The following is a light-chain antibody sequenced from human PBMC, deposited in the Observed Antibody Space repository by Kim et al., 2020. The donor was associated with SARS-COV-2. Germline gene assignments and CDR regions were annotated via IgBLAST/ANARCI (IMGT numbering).Light chain of an antibody. CDR3: QQTLSPPRFS. J-gene: IGKJ2*03. V-gene: IGKV1-39*01. CDR1: QNIDSY. CDR2: GAS. Sequence: ASVGDRVIITCWASQNIDSYLNWYQVRPGRAPKLLIYGASHLQNGVPSRFSGGGSGTHFSLTISSLRPEDFATYYCQQTLSPPRFSFGQGTKLEI.